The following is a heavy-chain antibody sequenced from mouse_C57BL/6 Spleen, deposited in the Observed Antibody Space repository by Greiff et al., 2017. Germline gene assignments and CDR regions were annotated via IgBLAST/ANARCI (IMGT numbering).Heavy chain of an antibody. CDR1: GYAFTNYL. V-gene: IGHV1-54*01. CDR2: INPGSGGT. J-gene: IGHJ1*03. D-gene: IGHD1-1*01. CDR3: ARSYYGSSYGYFDV. Sequence: VQLQQSGAELVRPGTSVKVSCKASGYAFTNYLIEWVKQRPGQGLEWIGVINPGSGGTNYNEKFKGKATLTADKSSSTAYRQLSSLTSEDSAVYFCARSYYGSSYGYFDVWGTGTTVTVSS.